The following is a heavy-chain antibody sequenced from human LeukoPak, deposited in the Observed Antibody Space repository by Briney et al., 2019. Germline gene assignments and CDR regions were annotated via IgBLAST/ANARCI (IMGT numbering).Heavy chain of an antibody. CDR2: IMPFFGTA. Sequence: SVKVSCKASGGTFSSYGISWVRQAPGQGLEWMGGIMPFFGTANYVQNFQGRVTITADESTNTAYMELSSLRSEDTAVYYCARVVVGAYHSYCAMDVWGQGTTVTVSS. V-gene: IGHV1-69*01. D-gene: IGHD2-15*01. J-gene: IGHJ6*02. CDR3: ARVVVGAYHSYCAMDV. CDR1: GGTFSSYG.